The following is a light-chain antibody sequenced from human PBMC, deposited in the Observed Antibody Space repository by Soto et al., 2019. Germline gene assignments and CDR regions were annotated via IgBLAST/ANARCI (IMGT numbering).Light chain of an antibody. CDR2: GAS. CDR1: HTISNTF. J-gene: IGKJ4*02. V-gene: IGKV3-20*01. CDR3: QQYGVSPT. Sequence: EIALTQSPGTLSLSPGERATLSCRASHTISNTFLAWYQQRPGQAPRLLIDGASGRAASIPDRCSGSWSGTDFTLSISILEPEDSAVYYWQQYGVSPTFGGGTKVDIK.